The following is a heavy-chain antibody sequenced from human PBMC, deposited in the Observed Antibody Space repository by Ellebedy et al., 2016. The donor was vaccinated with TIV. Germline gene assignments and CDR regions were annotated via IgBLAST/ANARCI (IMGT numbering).Heavy chain of an antibody. J-gene: IGHJ4*02. D-gene: IGHD6-19*01. CDR3: ARGRQWLVPYFDY. CDR1: GYTFTGYY. Sequence: AASVKVSCKASGYTFTGYYMHWVRQAPGQGLEWMGWINPNSGGTNYAQKFQGWVTMTRDTSISTAYMELSRLRSDDTAVYYCARGRQWLVPYFDYWGQGTLVTVSS. V-gene: IGHV1-2*04. CDR2: INPNSGGT.